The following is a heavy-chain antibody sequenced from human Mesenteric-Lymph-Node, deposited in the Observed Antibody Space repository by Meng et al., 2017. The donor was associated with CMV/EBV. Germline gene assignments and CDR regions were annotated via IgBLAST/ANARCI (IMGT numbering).Heavy chain of an antibody. CDR3: ARALYDSSGYYYVDY. Sequence: SETLSLTCTVSGGSISSSSYYWGWIRQPPGKGLEWIGSIYYSGSTYYNPSLKSRVTISVDTSKNQFSLKLSSVTTADTAVYYCARALYDSSGYYYVDYWGQGTLVTVSS. D-gene: IGHD3-22*01. J-gene: IGHJ4*02. CDR2: IYYSGST. V-gene: IGHV4-39*07. CDR1: GGSISSSSYY.